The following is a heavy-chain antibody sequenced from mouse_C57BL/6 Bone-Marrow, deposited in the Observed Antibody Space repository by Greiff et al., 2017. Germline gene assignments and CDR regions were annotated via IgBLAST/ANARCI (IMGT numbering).Heavy chain of an antibody. CDR1: GYAFSSYW. J-gene: IGHJ4*01. V-gene: IGHV1-80*01. CDR3: ARTVFDGYYGNAMDY. CDR2: IYPGDGDT. D-gene: IGHD2-3*01. Sequence: QVQLQQSGAELVKPGASVKISCKASGYAFSSYWMNWVKQRPGKGLEWIGQIYPGDGDTNYNGKFQGKATLTADKSSSTAYMQLRSLTSEDSAVYFCARTVFDGYYGNAMDYWGQGTSVTVSS.